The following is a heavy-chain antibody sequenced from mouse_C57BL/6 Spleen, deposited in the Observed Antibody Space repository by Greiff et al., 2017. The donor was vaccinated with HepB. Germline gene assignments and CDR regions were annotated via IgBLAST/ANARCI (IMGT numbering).Heavy chain of an antibody. V-gene: IGHV1-42*01. Sequence: VQLQQSGPELVKPGASVKISCKASGYSFTGYYMNWVKQSPEKSLEWIGEINPSTGGTTYNQKFKAKATLTVDKSSSTAYMQLKSLTSEDSAVYYCASFKGDYYAMDYWGQGTSVTVSS. CDR1: GYSFTGYY. CDR3: ASFKGDYYAMDY. CDR2: INPSTGGT. J-gene: IGHJ4*01.